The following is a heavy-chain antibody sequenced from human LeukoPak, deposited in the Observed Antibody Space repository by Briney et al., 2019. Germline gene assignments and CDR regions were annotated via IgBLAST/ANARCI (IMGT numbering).Heavy chain of an antibody. CDR1: GFTFSSYA. CDR2: ISGSGGST. J-gene: IGHJ4*02. Sequence: GGSLRLSCAASGFTFSSYAMSWVRQAPGKGLEWVSAISGSGGSTYYADSVKGRFTISRDNSKNTLYLQMNSLRAEDTAVYYCARDYETYYDILTGLLDYWGQGTLVTVSS. CDR3: ARDYETYYDILTGLLDY. D-gene: IGHD3-9*01. V-gene: IGHV3-23*01.